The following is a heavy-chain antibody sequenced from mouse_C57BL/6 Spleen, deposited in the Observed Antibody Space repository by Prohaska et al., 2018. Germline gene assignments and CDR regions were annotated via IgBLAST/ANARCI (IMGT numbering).Heavy chain of an antibody. V-gene: IGHV6-6*01. J-gene: IGHJ4*01. Sequence: PGASMKLSCAASVFTFSDPWLDLFYQSPEKGIEWVAEIRNKANNHATYYAESVKGRFTISRDDSKSSVYLQMNSLRAEDTGIYYCTRLDYGSSYDMDYWGQGTSVTVSS. CDR3: TRLDYGSSYDMDY. CDR2: IRNKANNHAT. D-gene: IGHD1-1*01. CDR1: VFTFSDPW.